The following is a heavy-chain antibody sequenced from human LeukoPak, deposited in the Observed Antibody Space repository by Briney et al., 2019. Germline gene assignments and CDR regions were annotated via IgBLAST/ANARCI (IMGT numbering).Heavy chain of an antibody. CDR3: ARDRYCSSTSCKYYFDY. Sequence: SQTLSLTCAISGDSVSSNSAAWNWIRQSPSRGLEWLGRTYYRSKWHNDYAVSVKSRITINPDTSKNQFSLQLNSVTPEDTAVYYCARDRYCSSTSCKYYFDYWGQGTLVTVSS. CDR1: GDSVSSNSAA. CDR2: TYYRSKWHN. J-gene: IGHJ4*02. D-gene: IGHD2-2*01. V-gene: IGHV6-1*01.